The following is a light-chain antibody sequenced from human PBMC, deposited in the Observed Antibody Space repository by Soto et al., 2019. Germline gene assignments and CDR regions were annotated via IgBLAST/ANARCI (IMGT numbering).Light chain of an antibody. CDR3: QQYNNWPRT. CDR1: QSISRY. CDR2: GAS. J-gene: IGKJ5*01. Sequence: IVLTQSPGTLSLSRGEGTTLSCRASQSISRYLSWYQQKPGQGPRLLIYGASSRATGTPDRFSGSGSGTEFTLTISSLQSEDFAVYYCQQYNNWPRTFGQGTRLEI. V-gene: IGKV3D-15*01.